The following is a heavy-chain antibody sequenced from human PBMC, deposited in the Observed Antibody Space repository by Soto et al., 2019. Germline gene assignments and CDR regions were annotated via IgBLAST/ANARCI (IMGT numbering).Heavy chain of an antibody. CDR1: GGSISSGDYY. CDR3: ARETHVAALDY. D-gene: IGHD2-15*01. CDR2: IYYSGST. Sequence: PSETLSLTCTVSGGSISSGDYYWSWIRQPPGKGLEWIGYIYYSGSTYYNPSLKSRVTISVDTSKNQFSLKLSSVTAADTAVYYCARETHVAALDYWGQGTLVTVSS. V-gene: IGHV4-30-4*01. J-gene: IGHJ4*02.